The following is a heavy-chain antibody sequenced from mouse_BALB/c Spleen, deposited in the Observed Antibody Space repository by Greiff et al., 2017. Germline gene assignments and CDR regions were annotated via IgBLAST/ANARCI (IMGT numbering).Heavy chain of an antibody. CDR1: GYTFTDYE. D-gene: IGHD2-10*01. J-gene: IGHJ3*01. V-gene: IGHV1-15*01. CDR2: IDPETGGT. Sequence: VQLQQSGAELVRPGASVTLSCKASGYTFTDYEMHWVKQTPVHGLEWIGAIDPETGGTAYNQKFKGKATLTADKSSSTAYMELRSLTSEDSAVYYCTTYYGLFAYWGQGTLVTVSA. CDR3: TTYYGLFAY.